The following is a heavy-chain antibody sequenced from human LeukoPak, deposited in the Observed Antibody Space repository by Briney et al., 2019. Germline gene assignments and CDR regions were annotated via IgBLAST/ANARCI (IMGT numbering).Heavy chain of an antibody. CDR3: ARGDSSGWYCYFDY. Sequence: GGSLRLSCAASGFTLITYWMTWVRQAPGKGLEWVANINQDGSEKYYVGSVKGRFTISRDNARNSLYLQMNSLRAEDTALYYCARGDSSGWYCYFDYWGQGTLVTVSS. D-gene: IGHD6-19*01. J-gene: IGHJ4*02. V-gene: IGHV3-7*03. CDR2: INQDGSEK. CDR1: GFTLITYW.